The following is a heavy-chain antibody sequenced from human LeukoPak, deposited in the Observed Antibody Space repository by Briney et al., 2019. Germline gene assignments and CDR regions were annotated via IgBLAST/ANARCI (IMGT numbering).Heavy chain of an antibody. CDR2: ISSSGST. CDR3: ARPRSYGSGSYYRY. Sequence: SETLSLTCSVSGDSITYFYWSWIRQAAGKGLEWIGRISSSGSTDYNASLKSRVTMSVDTSKNQLSLKVISVAAADTAVYYCARPRSYGSGSYYRYWGQRTLVTVSS. CDR1: GDSITYFY. D-gene: IGHD3-10*01. V-gene: IGHV4-4*07. J-gene: IGHJ4*02.